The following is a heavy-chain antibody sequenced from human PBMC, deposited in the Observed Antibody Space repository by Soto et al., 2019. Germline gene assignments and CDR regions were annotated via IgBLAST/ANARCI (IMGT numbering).Heavy chain of an antibody. CDR1: GDSLGGYY. CDR2: TYFYDGTT. V-gene: IGHV4-59*08. D-gene: IGHD6-19*01. J-gene: IGHJ4*02. CDR3: ARHLCSSGYYLVFDS. Sequence: QVQLRESGPGLVKPSETLSLTCTVSGDSLGGYYWSWIRQTPGKGLEWIGYTYFYDGTTKSNPSLKSRLSLSVDKSKRPFSLRLSSVTAADTAVYYCARHLCSSGYYLVFDSWGQGTLVTVSS.